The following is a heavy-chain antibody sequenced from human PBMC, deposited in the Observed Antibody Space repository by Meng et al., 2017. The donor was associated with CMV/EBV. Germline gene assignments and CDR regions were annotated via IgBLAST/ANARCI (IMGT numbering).Heavy chain of an antibody. J-gene: IGHJ4*02. D-gene: IGHD3-3*01. CDR3: ARRVGWFGVVIAFDF. Sequence: GGPLRLSCAASGFTFSDYYMSWIRQSPGKGLEWVSYISSSGSTIYYADSVKGRFTISRDNAKNSLYLQMNSLRAEDMAVYYCARRVGWFGVVIAFDFWGQGTLVTVSS. V-gene: IGHV3-11*01. CDR1: GFTFSDYY. CDR2: ISSSGSTI.